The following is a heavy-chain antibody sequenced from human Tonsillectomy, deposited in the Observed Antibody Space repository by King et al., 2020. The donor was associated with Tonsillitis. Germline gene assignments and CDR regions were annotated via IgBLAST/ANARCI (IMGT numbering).Heavy chain of an antibody. Sequence: VQLVESGGGLVQPGGSLRLSCAASGFTFRSYEMNWVRQAPGKGLEWVSYISSSGSTIYYAGSVKGRFTISRDNAKNSLYLQMNSLRAEDTAVYYCAREGCPYGGQDGDAFDIWGQGTMVTVSS. CDR2: ISSSGSTI. V-gene: IGHV3-48*03. CDR3: AREGCPYGGQDGDAFDI. CDR1: GFTFRSYE. D-gene: IGHD4-23*01. J-gene: IGHJ3*02.